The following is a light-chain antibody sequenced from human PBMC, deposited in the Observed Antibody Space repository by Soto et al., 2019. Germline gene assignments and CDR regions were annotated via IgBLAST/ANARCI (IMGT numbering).Light chain of an antibody. CDR2: GNS. J-gene: IGLJ3*02. V-gene: IGLV1-40*01. CDR1: SSNFGAGYD. CDR3: QSYDSSLSGSV. Sequence: QSVLTQPPSVSGAPGQRVTISCTGSSSNFGAGYDVQWYQQLPGTAPKLLIYGNSNRPSGVPDRFSGSKSGTSASLAITGLQAEDEADYYCQSYDSSLSGSVFGGGTKLTVL.